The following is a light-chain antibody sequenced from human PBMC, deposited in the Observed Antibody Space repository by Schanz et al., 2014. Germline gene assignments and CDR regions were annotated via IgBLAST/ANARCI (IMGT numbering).Light chain of an antibody. CDR2: EVS. V-gene: IGLV2-14*02. Sequence: QSAMTQPASVSGSPGQSITISCTGSSSNVGNYNLVSWFQQHPGKAPKLMIYEVSKRPSGVPDRFSGSKSDNTASLTVSGLQVEDEADYYCGSYAGNINWVFGGGTKLTVL. J-gene: IGLJ3*02. CDR1: SSNVGNYNL. CDR3: GSYAGNINWV.